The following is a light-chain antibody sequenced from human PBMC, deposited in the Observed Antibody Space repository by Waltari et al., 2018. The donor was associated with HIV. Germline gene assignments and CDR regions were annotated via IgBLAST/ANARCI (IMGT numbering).Light chain of an antibody. CDR2: LGS. CDR3: MQALQTWT. V-gene: IGKV2-28*01. CDR1: QSLLHSYGYNY. J-gene: IGKJ1*01. Sequence: DIELTQSPVSLTVSPGAPASISCRSGQSLLHSYGYNYLDWYVQKPGQSPRPLFYLGSNRASGVPDRCSASGSGTHFTLDISRVEAEDVGVYYCMQALQTWTFGQGTKVEIK.